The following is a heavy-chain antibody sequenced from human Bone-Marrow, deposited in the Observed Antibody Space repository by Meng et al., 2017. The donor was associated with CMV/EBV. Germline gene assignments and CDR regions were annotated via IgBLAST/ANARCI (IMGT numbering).Heavy chain of an antibody. J-gene: IGHJ3*02. D-gene: IGHD2-15*01. V-gene: IGHV3-30-3*01. CDR1: AFTFNTYA. CDR3: ARDKFLAATGTFDI. CDR2: ISYDGSSK. Sequence: GESLKISCAASAFTFNTYAMHWVRQAPGKGLEWVRQAPGKGLEWVAVISYDGSSKYYADSVKGRFTISRDNSKNTLYLQMNSLRAEDTAVYYSARDKFLAATGTFDIWGQGTMVTVSS.